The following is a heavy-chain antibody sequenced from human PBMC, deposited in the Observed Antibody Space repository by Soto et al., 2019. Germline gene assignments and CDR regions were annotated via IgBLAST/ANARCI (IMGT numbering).Heavy chain of an antibody. J-gene: IGHJ5*02. D-gene: IGHD3-10*01. Sequence: SETLSLTCAVYGGSFSGFYWRWIRQPPGKGLEWIGEINQNRKTKYHPSLESRVTFSVDTSKIQFSLKLNSVTAADTAVYYCAKSGGKAPKYNWFDPWGQGTLVTISS. CDR3: AKSGGKAPKYNWFDP. V-gene: IGHV4-34*01. CDR2: INQNRKT. CDR1: GGSFSGFY.